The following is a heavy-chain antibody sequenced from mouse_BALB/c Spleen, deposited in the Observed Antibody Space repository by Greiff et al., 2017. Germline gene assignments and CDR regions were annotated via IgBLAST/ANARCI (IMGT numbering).Heavy chain of an antibody. V-gene: IGHV5-6-4*01. CDR2: ISSGGSYT. J-gene: IGHJ4*01. Sequence: EVQGVESGGGLVKPGGSLKLSCAASGFTFSSYTMSWVRQTPEKRLEWVATISSGGSYTYYPDSVKGRFTISRDNAKNTLYLQMSSLKSEDTAMYYCTREGYWGKGTSVTVSS. CDR3: TREGY. CDR1: GFTFSSYT.